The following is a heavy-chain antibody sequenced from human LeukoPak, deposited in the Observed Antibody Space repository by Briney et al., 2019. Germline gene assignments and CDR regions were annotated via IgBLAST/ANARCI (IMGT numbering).Heavy chain of an antibody. D-gene: IGHD3-10*01. Sequence: ASVKVSCKASGYTFSDYNMHWVRQAPGQGPEWMGWINANSGSTNYAQKFQGRVTMTRDASISTAYMELSRLSSDDTAVYYCACASGTYYNGNYFDYWGQGTLVTVSS. CDR3: ACASGTYYNGNYFDY. V-gene: IGHV1-2*02. J-gene: IGHJ4*02. CDR1: GYTFSDYN. CDR2: INANSGST.